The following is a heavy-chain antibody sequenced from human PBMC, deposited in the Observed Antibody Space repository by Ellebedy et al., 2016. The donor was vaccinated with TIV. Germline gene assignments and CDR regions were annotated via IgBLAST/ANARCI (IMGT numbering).Heavy chain of an antibody. CDR1: GYTFTSYG. J-gene: IGHJ5*02. CDR2: IIPIFGTA. V-gene: IGHV1-69*13. D-gene: IGHD3-9*01. Sequence: ASVKVSCKASGYTFTSYGISWVRQAPGQGLEWMGGIIPIFGTANYAQKFQGRVTITADESTSTAYMELSSLRSEDTAVYYCARIADILTGYAWFDPWGQGTLVTVSS. CDR3: ARIADILTGYAWFDP.